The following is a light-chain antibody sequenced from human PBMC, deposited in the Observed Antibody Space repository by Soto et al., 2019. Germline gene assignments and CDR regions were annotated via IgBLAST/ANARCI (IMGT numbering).Light chain of an antibody. CDR2: KVS. CDR3: VQGSYWPWT. V-gene: IGKV2-30*01. CDR1: QSLVYSDGDTY. Sequence: DIMMTQSPLSLPVTLGQPASISCRSSQSLVYSDGDTYLNWFQQRPGQSPRRLIYKVSNRDSGVPDRFSGSGSGTEFTLKISRVEAEDVGVYYCVQGSYWPWTFGQGTKVEIK. J-gene: IGKJ1*01.